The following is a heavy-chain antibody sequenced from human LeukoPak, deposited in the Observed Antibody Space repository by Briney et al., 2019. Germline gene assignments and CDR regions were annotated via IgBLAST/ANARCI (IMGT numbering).Heavy chain of an antibody. J-gene: IGHJ4*02. CDR2: ISWNSGSI. V-gene: IGHV3-9*01. D-gene: IGHD2-2*01. Sequence: GRSLRLSWAASGFTFDDYAMHWVRQAPGKGLEWVSGISWNSGSIGYADSVKGRFTISRDNAKNSLYLQMNSLRAEDTALYYCAKDHPADWGQGALVTVSS. CDR1: GFTFDDYA. CDR3: AKDHPAD.